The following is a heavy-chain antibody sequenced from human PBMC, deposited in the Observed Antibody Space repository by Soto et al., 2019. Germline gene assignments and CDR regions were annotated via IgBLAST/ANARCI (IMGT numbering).Heavy chain of an antibody. Sequence: GGSLRLSCAASGFTFSSYAMSWVRQAPGKGLEWVSAISGSGGSTYYADSVKGRFTISRDNSKNTLYLQMNSLRAEDTAVYYCAKDRATRPSYNWNYVNWFDPWGQGTLVTVS. CDR1: GFTFSSYA. D-gene: IGHD1-7*01. CDR2: ISGSGGST. CDR3: AKDRATRPSYNWNYVNWFDP. J-gene: IGHJ5*02. V-gene: IGHV3-23*01.